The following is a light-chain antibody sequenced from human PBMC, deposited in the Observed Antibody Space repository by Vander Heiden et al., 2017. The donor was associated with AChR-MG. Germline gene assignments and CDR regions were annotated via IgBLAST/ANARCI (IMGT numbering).Light chain of an antibody. V-gene: IGLV1-40*01. CDR1: RSNIGAGYD. CDR2: RNT. CDR3: QSYDSRLSVV. Sequence: QSVLTQPPSVSGAPVQRVTISCTGSRSNIGAGYDVNWYQQLPGTVPKLLIYRNTNRPSGVPDRFSASKSGTSASLAITGLQAEDEADYYCQSYDSRLSVVFGGGTKVTVL. J-gene: IGLJ3*02.